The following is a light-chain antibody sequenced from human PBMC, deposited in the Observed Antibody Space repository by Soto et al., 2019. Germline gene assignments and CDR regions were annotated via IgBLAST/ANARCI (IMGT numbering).Light chain of an antibody. CDR2: RTS. CDR3: QHYNNWPRAT. CDR1: HSINGN. Sequence: EIVMTQSPAILSVSPGERATLSCRASHSINGNLAWYQQKPGQAPRLLMFRTSTRATGFPARFSGSGSETEFNLTISSLQSEDFAVYYCQHYNNWPRATFGGGTKLEIK. V-gene: IGKV3-15*01. J-gene: IGKJ4*01.